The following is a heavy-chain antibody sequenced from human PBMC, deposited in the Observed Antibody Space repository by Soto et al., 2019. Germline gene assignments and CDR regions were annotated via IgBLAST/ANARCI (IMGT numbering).Heavy chain of an antibody. CDR3: ARGGRWSFGVVINSYYGMDV. J-gene: IGHJ6*02. CDR1: GYTFTGYY. D-gene: IGHD3-3*01. Sequence: ASVKVSCKASGYTFTGYYMHWVRQAPGQGLEWMGWINPNSGGTNYAQKFQGWVTMTRDTSISTAYMELSRLRSDDTAVYYCARGGRWSFGVVINSYYGMDVWGQGTTVTVSS. V-gene: IGHV1-2*04. CDR2: INPNSGGT.